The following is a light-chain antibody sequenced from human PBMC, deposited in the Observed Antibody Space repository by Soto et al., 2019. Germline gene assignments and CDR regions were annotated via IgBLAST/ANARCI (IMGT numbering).Light chain of an antibody. CDR3: PLSTNLLHT. Sequence: LVLTQSPGNLTLSPGARANLSCRTIQIVSSNYLAWYQQKPGQAPRLLIYGASSRATGIPARFSGNGSGTEFTLSISSLHSEDFGIYYCPLSTNLLHTFCQGTKVDIK. CDR2: GAS. J-gene: IGKJ1*01. V-gene: IGKV3-15*01. CDR1: QIVSSN.